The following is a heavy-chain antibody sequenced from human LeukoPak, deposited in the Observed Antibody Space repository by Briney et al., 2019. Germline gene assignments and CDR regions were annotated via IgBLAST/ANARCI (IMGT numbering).Heavy chain of an antibody. V-gene: IGHV1-2*06. CDR3: ARDLTGDSNWFGH. J-gene: IGHJ5*02. D-gene: IGHD3-9*01. CDR1: GYTFTSYY. CDR2: INSKSGGT. Sequence: GASVKVACNASGYTFTSYYVHWVRQAPGQGLEWMGRINSKSGGTNYAQKFQGRVTMTRDTSINTAYMELNRLRFDDTAVYYCARDLTGDSNWFGHWGQGTLVTVSS.